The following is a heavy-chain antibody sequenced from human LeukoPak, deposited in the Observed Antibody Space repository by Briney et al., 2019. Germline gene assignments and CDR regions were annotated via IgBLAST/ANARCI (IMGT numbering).Heavy chain of an antibody. CDR3: ASGDSSGYYYFDY. CDR2: IYYSGST. Sequence: SQTLSLTCSVSGGSISSGGYYWSWIRQHPGKGLEWIGYIYYSGSTYYNPSLKSRVTISVDTSKNQFSLKLSSVTAADTAVYYCASGDSSGYYYFDYWGQGTLVTVSS. CDR1: GGSISSGGYY. V-gene: IGHV4-31*03. D-gene: IGHD3-22*01. J-gene: IGHJ4*02.